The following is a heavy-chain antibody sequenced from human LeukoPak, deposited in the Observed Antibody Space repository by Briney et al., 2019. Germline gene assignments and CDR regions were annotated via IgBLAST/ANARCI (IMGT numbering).Heavy chain of an antibody. J-gene: IGHJ4*02. CDR1: GGSFSGYY. V-gene: IGHV4-34*01. D-gene: IGHD6-19*01. CDR3: ASDSSGWRGY. Sequence: SETLSLTCAVYGGSFSGYYWSWIRQPPGKGLEWIGEINHSGSTNYNPSLKSRVTISVDKSKNQFSLKLSSVTAADTAVYYCASDSSGWRGYWGQGTLVTVSS. CDR2: INHSGST.